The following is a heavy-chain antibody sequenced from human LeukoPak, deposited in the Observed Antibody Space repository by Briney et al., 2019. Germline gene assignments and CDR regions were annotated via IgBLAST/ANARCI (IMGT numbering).Heavy chain of an antibody. CDR2: IVPIFYVP. D-gene: IGHD6-19*01. J-gene: IGHJ5*02. CDR3: ARDAGSSGGFDP. CDR1: GGTFSSYA. Sequence: SVKVSCKASGGTFSSYAISWVRQAPGQGPEWMGGIVPIFYVPNYAQKFQGRVTITADESTSTAYMELNSLRSEDTAVYYCARDAGSSGGFDPWGQGTLVTVSS. V-gene: IGHV1-69*13.